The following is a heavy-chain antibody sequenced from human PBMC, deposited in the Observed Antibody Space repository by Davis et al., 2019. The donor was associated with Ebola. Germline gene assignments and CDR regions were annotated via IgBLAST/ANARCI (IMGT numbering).Heavy chain of an antibody. J-gene: IGHJ5*02. D-gene: IGHD6-6*01. V-gene: IGHV3-23*01. CDR1: GFTFSSYA. CDR3: AKLSSSMARPNWFDP. CDR2: ISGSGGST. Sequence: GESLKISCAASGFTFSSYAMSWVRQAPGKGLEWVSAISGSGGSTYYADSVKGRFTISRDNSKNTLYLQMNSLRAEDTAVYYCAKLSSSMARPNWFDPWGQGTLVTVSS.